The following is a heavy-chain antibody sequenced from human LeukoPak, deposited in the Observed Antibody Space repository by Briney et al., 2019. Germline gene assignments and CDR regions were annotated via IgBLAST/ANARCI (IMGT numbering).Heavy chain of an antibody. CDR3: ARRYDTSGRLDY. CDR1: GGSIRSYY. V-gene: IGHV4-59*08. D-gene: IGHD3-22*01. CDR2: IYYIGGT. J-gene: IGHJ4*02. Sequence: PSETLSLTCTVSGGSIRSYYWSWIRQPPGKGLEWIGYIYYIGGTNYSPSLKSRVTISLDTSKNQFSLKLNSVTAADTAVYYCARRYDTSGRLDYWGQGTLVTVSS.